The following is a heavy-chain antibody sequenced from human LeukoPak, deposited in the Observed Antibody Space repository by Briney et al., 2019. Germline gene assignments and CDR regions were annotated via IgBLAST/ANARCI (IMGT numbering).Heavy chain of an antibody. CDR2: ISGSGGST. D-gene: IGHD3-22*01. CDR3: AKESHYYDSSGFDY. J-gene: IGHJ4*02. V-gene: IGHV3-23*01. Sequence: GGALRLSCVASGFTFSSYAMSGVRQAPGKGREGVSAISGSGGSTYYADSVKGRFTISRDNSNNTLYLQMNNLRAEDTAVYYCAKESHYYDSSGFDYWGQGTLVTVSS. CDR1: GFTFSSYA.